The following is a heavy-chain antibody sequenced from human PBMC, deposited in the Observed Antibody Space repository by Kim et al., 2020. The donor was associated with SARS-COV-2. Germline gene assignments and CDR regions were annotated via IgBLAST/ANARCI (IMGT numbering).Heavy chain of an antibody. D-gene: IGHD3-10*01. Sequence: SETLSLTCAVYGGSFSGYYWSWIRQPPGKGLEWIGEINHSGSTNYNPSLKSRVTISVDTSKNQFSLKLSSVTAADTAVYYCARIPSGSYYNGGYWGQGTLVTVSS. CDR3: ARIPSGSYYNGGY. J-gene: IGHJ4*02. V-gene: IGHV4-34*01. CDR2: INHSGST. CDR1: GGSFSGYY.